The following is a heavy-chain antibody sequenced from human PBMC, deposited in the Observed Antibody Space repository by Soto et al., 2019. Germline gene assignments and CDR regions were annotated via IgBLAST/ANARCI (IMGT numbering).Heavy chain of an antibody. V-gene: IGHV3-15*01. Sequence: GGSLRLSCAGSGFTFNNDWMSWVRQAPGKGLEWIGRIKSKTDGGTTDYAAPVKGSFAISRDDSENTLSLQMNSLKTEDTAVYYCTILGNYYDSSGSYQGCFDYWGQGTLVTVSS. D-gene: IGHD3-22*01. CDR3: TILGNYYDSSGSYQGCFDY. CDR2: IKSKTDGGTT. CDR1: GFTFNNDW. J-gene: IGHJ4*03.